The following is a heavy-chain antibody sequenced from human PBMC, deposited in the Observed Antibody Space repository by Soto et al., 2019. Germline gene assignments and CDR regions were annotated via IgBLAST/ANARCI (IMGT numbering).Heavy chain of an antibody. Sequence: PSETLSLTCTVSGGSVKSGSYYWTWIRQPPGKGLEWIGYIYYSGSTNYNPSLKSRVTISVDMSKNHFSLKLISVTAADTSVYFCARAPSGIYYGSSGYSRDALDIWGKGTLVTVSS. CDR3: ARAPSGIYYGSSGYSRDALDI. D-gene: IGHD3-22*01. J-gene: IGHJ3*02. CDR1: GGSVKSGSYY. CDR2: IYYSGST. V-gene: IGHV4-61*03.